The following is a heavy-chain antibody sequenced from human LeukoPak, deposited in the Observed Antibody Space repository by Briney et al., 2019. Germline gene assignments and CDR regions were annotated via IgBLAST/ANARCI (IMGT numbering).Heavy chain of an antibody. D-gene: IGHD3-10*01. CDR1: GFTFSSYE. V-gene: IGHV3-48*03. Sequence: GSLRLSFAASGFTFSSYEMNWVRQAPWKGLEWVSYISSGGSTIYYADSVKGRFTISRDNAKNSLYLQMNSLRAEDTAVYYCARDALWSTFGMDVWGKGTTVTVSS. CDR2: ISSGGSTI. CDR3: ARDALWSTFGMDV. J-gene: IGHJ6*04.